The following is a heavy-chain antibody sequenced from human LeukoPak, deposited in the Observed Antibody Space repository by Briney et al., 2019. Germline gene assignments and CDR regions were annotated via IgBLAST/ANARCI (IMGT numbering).Heavy chain of an antibody. CDR3: AREQYLDDAFDI. CDR1: GFTFSSYA. CDR2: ISYDGSNK. D-gene: IGHD2-2*01. J-gene: IGHJ3*02. Sequence: PGGSLRLSCAASGFTFSSYAMHWVRQAPGKGLEWVAVISYDGSNKYYADSVKGRFTISRDNSKNTLYLQMNSLRAEDTAVYYCAREQYLDDAFDIWGQGTVVTVSS. V-gene: IGHV3-30-3*01.